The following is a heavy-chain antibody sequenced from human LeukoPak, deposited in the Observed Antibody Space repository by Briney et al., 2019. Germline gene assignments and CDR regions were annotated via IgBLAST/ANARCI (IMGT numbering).Heavy chain of an antibody. D-gene: IGHD3-22*01. CDR1: GFTFSSYG. CDR3: AKDLYDSSGPFDY. CDR2: ISYNGSNK. J-gene: IGHJ4*02. Sequence: PGRSLRLSCAASGFTFSSYGMHWVRQAPGKGLEWVAVISYNGSNKYYADSVKGRFSISRDNSKNTLYLQMNSLRAEDTAVYYCAKDLYDSSGPFDYWGQGTLVTVSS. V-gene: IGHV3-30*18.